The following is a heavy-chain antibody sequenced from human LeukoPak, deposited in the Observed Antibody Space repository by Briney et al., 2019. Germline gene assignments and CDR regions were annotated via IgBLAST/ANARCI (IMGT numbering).Heavy chain of an antibody. V-gene: IGHV1-69*01. CDR3: ARGPGVTMVRANWIDH. Sequence: SVMVSCKASGGTFISYAMSWVRHAPGQGLEWMGGIIPIFGTANYAHKFQGGVTITADEPTSTAYMELSSLRSEDTAVYYCARGPGVTMVRANWIDHWGQGTLVTVSS. CDR1: GGTFISYA. CDR2: IIPIFGTA. J-gene: IGHJ5*02. D-gene: IGHD3-10*01.